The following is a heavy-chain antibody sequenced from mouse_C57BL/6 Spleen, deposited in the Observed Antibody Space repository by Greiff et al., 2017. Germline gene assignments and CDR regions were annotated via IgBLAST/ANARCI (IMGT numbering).Heavy chain of an antibody. D-gene: IGHD1-1*01. CDR1: GYAFSSSW. V-gene: IGHV1-82*01. CDR2: IYPGDGDT. CDR3: AREVVATDYAMDY. J-gene: IGHJ4*01. Sequence: VQLQQSGPELVKPGASVKISCKASGYAFSSSWMNWVKQRPGKGLEWIGRIYPGDGDTNYNGKFKGKATLTADKSSSPAYMQLSSLTSEDSAVYFCAREVVATDYAMDYWGQGTSVTVSS.